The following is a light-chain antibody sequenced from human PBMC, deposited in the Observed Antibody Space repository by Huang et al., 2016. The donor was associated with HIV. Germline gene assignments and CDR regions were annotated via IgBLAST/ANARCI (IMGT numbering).Light chain of an antibody. CDR2: LGS. CDR3: MQALQTPRT. V-gene: IGKV2-28*01. J-gene: IGKJ3*01. CDR1: QSLLHSNGYNY. Sequence: EIVMTQSPLSLPVTPGEPASISCRSSQSLLHSNGYNYLDWYLQKPGQSPHLLIYLGSNRASGVPDRVSGNGSGTDFTLKISRVGAEDVGVYYCMQALQTPRTFGPGTKVDIK.